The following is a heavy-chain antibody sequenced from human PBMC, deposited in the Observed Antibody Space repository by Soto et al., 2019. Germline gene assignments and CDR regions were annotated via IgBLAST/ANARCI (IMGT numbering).Heavy chain of an antibody. CDR1: GFTFSNAW. CDR3: TTGELGYCSGGSCRHYFDY. V-gene: IGHV3-15*01. J-gene: IGHJ4*02. Sequence: GGSLRLSCAASGFTFSNAWMSWVRQAPGKGLEWVGRIKSKTDGGTTDYAAPVKGRFTISRDDSKNTLYLQMNSLKTEDTAVYYCTTGELGYCSGGSCRHYFDYWGQGTLVTVSS. CDR2: IKSKTDGGTT. D-gene: IGHD2-15*01.